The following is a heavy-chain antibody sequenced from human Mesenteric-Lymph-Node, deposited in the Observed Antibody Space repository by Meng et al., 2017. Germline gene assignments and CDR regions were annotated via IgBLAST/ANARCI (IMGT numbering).Heavy chain of an antibody. CDR2: INHSGST. CDR1: GGSCSGYY. CDR3: ARGADSSGCLDY. V-gene: IGHV4-34*01. J-gene: IGHJ4*02. D-gene: IGHD6-19*01. Sequence: QQGAAVCFKPSATLSLPCAVYGGSCSGYYWSWIRQPPGKGLEWIGEINHSGSTNYNPSLKSRVTISVDTSKNQFSLKLSSVTAADTAVYYCARGADSSGCLDYWGQGTLVTVSS.